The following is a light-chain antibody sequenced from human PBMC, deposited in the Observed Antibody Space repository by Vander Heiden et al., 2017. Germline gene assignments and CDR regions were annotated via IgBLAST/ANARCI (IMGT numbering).Light chain of an antibody. CDR3: QKYDDGPRT. CDR2: AAS. J-gene: IGKJ1*01. V-gene: IGKV1-27*01. Sequence: DIQMTQSPSSLSASVGDRVTITCRASQDIGNYLAWYQQKPGKVPQLLIYAASTLQWGVSSRFSGSGSGTDFGLTISGLQPEDVAIYYCQKYDDGPRTFGPGTKVEVK. CDR1: QDIGNY.